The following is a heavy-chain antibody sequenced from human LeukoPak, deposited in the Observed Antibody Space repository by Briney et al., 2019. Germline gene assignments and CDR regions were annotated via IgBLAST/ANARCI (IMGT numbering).Heavy chain of an antibody. CDR1: GFTFSSYA. V-gene: IGHV3-23*01. D-gene: IGHD4-17*01. CDR3: AKDLGGTVTSFDY. Sequence: LGGSLRLSCAASGFTFSSYAMSWVRQAPGKGLEWVSAISGSGGSTYYADSVKGRFTISRDNSKNTLYLQMNSLRAEDTAVYYCAKDLGGTVTSFDYWGQGTLVTVSS. CDR2: ISGSGGST. J-gene: IGHJ4*02.